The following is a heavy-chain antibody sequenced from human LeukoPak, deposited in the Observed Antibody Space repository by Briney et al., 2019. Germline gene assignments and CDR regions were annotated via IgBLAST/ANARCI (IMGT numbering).Heavy chain of an antibody. V-gene: IGHV4-34*01. D-gene: IGHD6-19*01. CDR1: GGSFSNYY. CDR3: AGFYSSGWYYFDY. CDR2: INRSGST. Sequence: SETLSLTCAVYGGSFSNYYWSWIRQPPGKGLEWIGEINRSGSTTYSPSLESRVTISVDTSKNQFSLKVNSVTAADTAVYYCAGFYSSGWYYFDYWGQGTLVTVSS. J-gene: IGHJ4*02.